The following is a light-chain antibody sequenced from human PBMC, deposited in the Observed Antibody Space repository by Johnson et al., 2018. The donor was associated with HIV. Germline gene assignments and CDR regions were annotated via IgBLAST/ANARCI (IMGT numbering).Light chain of an antibody. CDR1: SSNLGNTY. V-gene: IGLV1-51*02. CDR2: ENS. CDR3: GRWDDSLSTYV. J-gene: IGLJ1*01. Sequence: VLTQPPSVSAAPGQKVTISCSGSSSNLGNTYVSWYQQLPGTAPNLLIYENSKRPSGIPDRFSGSKSGPSATLGITGLQTGDEADYYCGRWDDSLSTYVFGTGTKVTVL.